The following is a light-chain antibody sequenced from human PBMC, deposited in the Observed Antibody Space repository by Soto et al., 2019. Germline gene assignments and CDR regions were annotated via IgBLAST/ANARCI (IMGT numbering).Light chain of an antibody. J-gene: IGKJ4*01. V-gene: IGKV3-15*01. CDR3: QQYHTWPIT. Sequence: EIVLTQSLGTLSLSPGERATLSCRASQSVSSSYLAWYQQKPGQAPRLLISGASTGATGIPARFSGSGSGTEFTLTISSLQSEDGAIYYCQQYHTWPITFGGGTKV. CDR2: GAS. CDR1: QSVSSSY.